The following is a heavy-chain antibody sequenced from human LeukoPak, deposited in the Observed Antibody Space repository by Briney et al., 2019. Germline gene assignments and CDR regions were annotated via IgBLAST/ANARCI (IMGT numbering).Heavy chain of an antibody. J-gene: IGHJ6*02. V-gene: IGHV4-59*01. CDR2: IYYTGTT. Sequence: PSKTLSLTCSVSGGSISTYYWSWIRQLPGKGLEWIGYIYYTGTTNYNPSLRSRVTISVDTSRNQFSLRLSSVTAADTAVYYCAREDPQTTVPEGMDVWGHGTTVIVSS. CDR1: GGSISTYY. CDR3: AREDPQTTVPEGMDV. D-gene: IGHD4-17*01.